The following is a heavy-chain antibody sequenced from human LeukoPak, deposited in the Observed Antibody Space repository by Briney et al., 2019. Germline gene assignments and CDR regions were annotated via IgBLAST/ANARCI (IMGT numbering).Heavy chain of an antibody. CDR3: AREISYDFWSGQDFDY. V-gene: IGHV3-23*02. D-gene: IGHD3-3*01. Sequence: GGSLRLSCTPSGFTFSSHAMSWVRQAPGKGLEWVSGISGNGAGTYYGDSVKGRFTISRDNSKNTLYLQMNSLRAEDTAVYYCAREISYDFWSGQDFDYWGQGTLVTVSS. CDR2: ISGNGAGT. CDR1: GFTFSSHA. J-gene: IGHJ4*02.